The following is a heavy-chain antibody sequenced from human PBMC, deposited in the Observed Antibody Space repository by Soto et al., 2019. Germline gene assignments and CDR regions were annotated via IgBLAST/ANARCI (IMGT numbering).Heavy chain of an antibody. CDR1: GFSFSSYA. D-gene: IGHD6-19*01. CDR3: AKGYRSGWYYFDY. J-gene: IGHJ4*02. CDR2: ISGSGGST. Sequence: EVQLLESGGGLVQPGGSLRLSCAASGFSFSSYAMSWVRQAPGKGLEWVSGISGSGGSTYYADSVKGRFTISRDNSKNTLSLQMKSVRAEDPAVYYGAKGYRSGWYYFDYWGQGTLVTVSS. V-gene: IGHV3-23*01.